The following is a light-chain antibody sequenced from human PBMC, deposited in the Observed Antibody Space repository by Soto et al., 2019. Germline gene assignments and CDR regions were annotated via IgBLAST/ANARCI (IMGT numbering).Light chain of an antibody. Sequence: EIVLTQSPATLSLSPGERATLSCRASQSVSSSFLAWYQQKPGQAPRLLIYGASSRATGLPDKFSGSGSGTDFTLTISRLEPEDVAVYYCQQYGSSFVAFGQGTKLEIK. V-gene: IGKV3-20*01. CDR2: GAS. CDR3: QQYGSSFVA. J-gene: IGKJ1*01. CDR1: QSVSSSF.